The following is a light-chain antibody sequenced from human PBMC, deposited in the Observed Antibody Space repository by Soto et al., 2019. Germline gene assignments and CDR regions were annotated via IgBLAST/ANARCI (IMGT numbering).Light chain of an antibody. Sequence: EIVLTQSPVNLSLSPGGGATLSCRASQSIKDRLAWYQQKPGQAPRLLIYDASNRAAGVPLRFSGSGSGSDFTLTINSLEAEDSAVYYCQQRSSWPFTFGGGSNVEV. CDR1: QSIKDR. V-gene: IGKV3-11*01. CDR2: DAS. CDR3: QQRSSWPFT. J-gene: IGKJ4*01.